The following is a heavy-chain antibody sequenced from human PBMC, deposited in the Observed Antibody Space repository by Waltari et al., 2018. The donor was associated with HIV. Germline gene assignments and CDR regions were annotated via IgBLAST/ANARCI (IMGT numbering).Heavy chain of an antibody. J-gene: IGHJ4*02. Sequence: QVQLVQSGAEVKKPGSSVKVSCRASGDTFRTYTISWVRQAPGQGLEWMGGSTPIFKTPKYAQKFQGRVTLTADESTRTTYMELTSLRSDDTAMYYCARNGDYAPAYWGQGTLVTVSS. V-gene: IGHV1-69*01. CDR1: GDTFRTYT. D-gene: IGHD4-17*01. CDR2: STPIFKTP. CDR3: ARNGDYAPAY.